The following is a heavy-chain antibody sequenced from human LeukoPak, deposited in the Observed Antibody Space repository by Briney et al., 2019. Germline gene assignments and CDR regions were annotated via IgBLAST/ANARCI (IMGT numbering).Heavy chain of an antibody. J-gene: IGHJ6*04. Sequence: GGSLRLSCAASGFTFSSYAMHWVRQAPGKGLEWVAVISYDGSNKYYADSVKGRFTISRDNSKNTLYLQMNSLRAEDTAVYYCARAIYASAAVWGKGTTVTVSS. V-gene: IGHV3-30*04. D-gene: IGHD2-2*01. CDR2: ISYDGSNK. CDR1: GFTFSSYA. CDR3: ARAIYASAAV.